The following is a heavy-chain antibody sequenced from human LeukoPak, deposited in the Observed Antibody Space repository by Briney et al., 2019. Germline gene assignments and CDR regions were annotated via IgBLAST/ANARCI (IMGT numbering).Heavy chain of an antibody. V-gene: IGHV4-59*01. CDR3: ARAAYYGSGLDV. J-gene: IGHJ6*02. CDR2: IYDSGST. Sequence: SETLSLTSTVSGGSNSSYYWSWIRQPPGKGLEWIGYIYDSGSTNYNPSLKSRVTISVGTSKNQFSLKLSSVTAADTAVYYCARAAYYGSGLDVWGQGTTVTVSS. D-gene: IGHD3-10*01. CDR1: GGSNSSYY.